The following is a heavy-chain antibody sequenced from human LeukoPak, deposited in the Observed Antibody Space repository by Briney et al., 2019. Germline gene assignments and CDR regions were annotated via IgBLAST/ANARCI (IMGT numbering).Heavy chain of an antibody. Sequence: ASVKVSCKASGYTFTGYYMHWVRQAPGQGLKWMGWINPNSGGTNYAQKFQGRVTITADKSTSTAYMELSSLRSEDTAVYYCARESPYGMDVWGQGTTVTVSS. CDR2: INPNSGGT. CDR1: GYTFTGYY. CDR3: ARESPYGMDV. V-gene: IGHV1-2*02. J-gene: IGHJ6*02.